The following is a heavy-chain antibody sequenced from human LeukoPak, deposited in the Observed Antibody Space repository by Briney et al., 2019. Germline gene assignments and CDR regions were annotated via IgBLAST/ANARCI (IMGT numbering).Heavy chain of an antibody. CDR3: ARNDYGSGSYYDYYYMDV. CDR2: ISSSSSYI. D-gene: IGHD3-10*01. J-gene: IGHJ6*03. V-gene: IGHV3-21*01. Sequence: GGSLRLSCAASGFTFSSYAMSWVRQAPGKGLEWVSSISSSSSYIYYADSVKGRFTISRDNAKNSLYLQMNSLRAEDTAVYYCARNDYGSGSYYDYYYMDVWGKGTTVTVSS. CDR1: GFTFSSYA.